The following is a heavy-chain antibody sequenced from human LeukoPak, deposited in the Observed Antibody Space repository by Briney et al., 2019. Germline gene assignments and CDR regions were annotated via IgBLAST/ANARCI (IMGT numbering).Heavy chain of an antibody. CDR3: ARGKWLVADY. Sequence: SETLSLTCAVYGGSFSGYYGSWIRQPPGKGLEWIGYIYYSGSTNYNPSLKSRVTISVDTSKNQFSLKLSSVTAADTAVYYCARGKWLVADYWGQGTLVTVSS. V-gene: IGHV4-59*01. CDR1: GGSFSGYY. J-gene: IGHJ4*02. CDR2: IYYSGST. D-gene: IGHD6-19*01.